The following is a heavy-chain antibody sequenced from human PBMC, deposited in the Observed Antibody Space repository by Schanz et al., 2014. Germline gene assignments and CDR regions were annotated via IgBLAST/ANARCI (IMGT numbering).Heavy chain of an antibody. D-gene: IGHD2-2*02. J-gene: IGHJ5*02. CDR1: GFTFTNAW. V-gene: IGHV3-15*01. CDR3: TSMATIPRNWFDP. Sequence: EVELVESGGGLVKPGGSLRLSCVVSGFTFTNAWMSWVRQAPGKGLEWVGRIKSNTDGGTTDYATPVKGRFTISRDDSKNPLYLQMNSLKSEDTAVYYCTSMATIPRNWFDPWGQGTLVTVSS. CDR2: IKSNTDGGTT.